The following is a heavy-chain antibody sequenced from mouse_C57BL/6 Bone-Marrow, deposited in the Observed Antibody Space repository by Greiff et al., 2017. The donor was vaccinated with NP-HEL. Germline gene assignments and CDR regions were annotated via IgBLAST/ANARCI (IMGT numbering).Heavy chain of an antibody. CDR3: ANSRQLRLPFDY. J-gene: IGHJ2*01. D-gene: IGHD3-2*02. CDR2: ISSGSSTI. Sequence: EVMLVESGGGLVKPGGSLKLSCAASGFTFSDYGMHWVRQAPEKGLEWVAYISSGSSTIYYADTVKGRFTISRDNAKNTRFLQMTSLRSEDTAMYYCANSRQLRLPFDYWGQGTTLTVSS. V-gene: IGHV5-17*01. CDR1: GFTFSDYG.